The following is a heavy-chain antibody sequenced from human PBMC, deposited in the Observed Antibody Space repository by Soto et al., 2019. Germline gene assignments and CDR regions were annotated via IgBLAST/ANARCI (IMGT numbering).Heavy chain of an antibody. CDR2: IIPISGTA. CDR3: ARTQGSSTSLEVYYDYYYGMDV. D-gene: IGHD2-2*01. Sequence: QVQLVQSGAEVKKPGSSVKVSCKASGGTFSSYAISWVRQAPGQGLEWVGGIIPISGTANYAEKFQGRATITADESTNMELSRLRSEHTAVYYCARTQGSSTSLEVYYDYYYGMDVWGQRTTVTVSS. CDR1: GGTFSSYA. J-gene: IGHJ6*02. V-gene: IGHV1-69*01.